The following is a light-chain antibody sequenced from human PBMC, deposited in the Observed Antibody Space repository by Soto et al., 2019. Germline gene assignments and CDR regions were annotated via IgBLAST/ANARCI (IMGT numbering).Light chain of an antibody. Sequence: IVMTQSPVTLSVSPGERVALSCRASQSVGDNLAWYQKKPGQAPRLLIYAASTRATGIAARFNGSGSGTEFTLTISSLQSEDFAVYYCQQYTEWPLTFGGGTKVEIK. CDR3: QQYTEWPLT. CDR1: QSVGDN. J-gene: IGKJ4*01. CDR2: AAS. V-gene: IGKV3-15*01.